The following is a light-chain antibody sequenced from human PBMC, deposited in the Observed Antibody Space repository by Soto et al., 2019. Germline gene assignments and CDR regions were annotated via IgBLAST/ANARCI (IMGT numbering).Light chain of an antibody. J-gene: IGLJ3*02. CDR2: RND. Sequence: QPVLTRPPSASGTPGQRVTISCSGSGSNIGSHDVYWYQHLPGTAPKVLIYRNDQRPSGVPDRFSASRSGTSASLAISGLRSEDEADYYCVAWDDSLSGRVFGGGTQLTVL. V-gene: IGLV1-47*02. CDR1: GSNIGSHD. CDR3: VAWDDSLSGRV.